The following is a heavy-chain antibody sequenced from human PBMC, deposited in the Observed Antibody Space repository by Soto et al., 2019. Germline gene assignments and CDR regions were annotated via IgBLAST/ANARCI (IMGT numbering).Heavy chain of an antibody. V-gene: IGHV3-23*01. CDR2: ITDSGGDA. J-gene: IGHJ4*02. CDR1: GSTFGSRA. Sequence: EVQLLESGGDLVQPGGSLRLSCVASGSTFGSRAMSWVRQAPGEGLEWVSSITDSGGDAKYADSVRGRFTISRDNSKNNLYLQMSSLIAEDSAVYYCARGSTDSYPGSRIFDFWGRGTLVTVSS. D-gene: IGHD3-10*01. CDR3: ARGSTDSYPGSRIFDF.